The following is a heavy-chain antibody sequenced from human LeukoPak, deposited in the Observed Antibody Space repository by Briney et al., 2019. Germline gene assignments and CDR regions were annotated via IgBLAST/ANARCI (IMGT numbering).Heavy chain of an antibody. CDR1: GFTFSGSA. Sequence: PGGSLRLSCAAPGFTFSGSAMHWVRQASGKGLEWVGRIRRKANSYATAYAASVKGRFTISRDDSKNTAYLQMNSLKTEDTAVYYCIPLGYCSGGSCYDYFDYWGQGTLVTVSS. D-gene: IGHD2-15*01. CDR3: IPLGYCSGGSCYDYFDY. J-gene: IGHJ4*02. V-gene: IGHV3-73*01. CDR2: IRRKANSYAT.